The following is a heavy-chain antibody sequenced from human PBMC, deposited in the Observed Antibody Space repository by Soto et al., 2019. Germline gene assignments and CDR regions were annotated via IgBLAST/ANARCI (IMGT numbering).Heavy chain of an antibody. CDR2: IIPIFGTA. V-gene: IGHV1-69*01. CDR3: GRVSDTATVRTPGAFDI. CDR1: GGTFSSYA. Sequence: QVQLVQSGAEVKKPGSSVKVSCKASGGTFSSYAISWVRQAPGQGLEWMGGIIPIFGTANYAQKFQGRVTSTADESTSTAYVELISLKSEDTGVYYCGRVSDTATVRTPGAFDIWGQGTMVTVSS. D-gene: IGHD5-18*01. J-gene: IGHJ3*02.